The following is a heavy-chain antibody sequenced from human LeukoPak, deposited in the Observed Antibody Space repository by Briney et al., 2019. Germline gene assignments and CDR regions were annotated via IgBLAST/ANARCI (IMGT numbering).Heavy chain of an antibody. CDR3: ARGEGVYSGYEPFDY. J-gene: IGHJ4*02. CDR1: GGSISSYY. V-gene: IGHV4-59*01. Sequence: SETLSLTCTVSGGSISSYYWSWIRQPPGKGLEWIGYIYYSGSTNYNPSLKSRVTISIDTSKNLFSLKVGSVTAADTAVCYCARGEGVYSGYEPFDYWGQGTLVTVSS. D-gene: IGHD5-12*01. CDR2: IYYSGST.